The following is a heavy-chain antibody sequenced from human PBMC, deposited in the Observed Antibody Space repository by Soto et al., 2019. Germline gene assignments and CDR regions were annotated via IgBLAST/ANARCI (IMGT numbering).Heavy chain of an antibody. CDR3: TSGKNCSGGGCTRWGFDY. V-gene: IGHV3-73*02. Sequence: EVQLVESGGGLVQPGGSLKLSCAASGFTFSGSAMHWVRQASGKGLEWVGRIRSKANSYATAYAASVKGRFTISRDDSKNTAYLQMNSLKTDDTAVYYCTSGKNCSGGGCTRWGFDYWGQGTLVTVSS. D-gene: IGHD2-15*01. CDR1: GFTFSGSA. J-gene: IGHJ4*02. CDR2: IRSKANSYAT.